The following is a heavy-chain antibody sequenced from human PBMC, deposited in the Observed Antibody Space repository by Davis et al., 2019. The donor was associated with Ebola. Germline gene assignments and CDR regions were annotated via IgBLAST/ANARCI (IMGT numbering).Heavy chain of an antibody. Sequence: GESLKISCAASGFTFSSHAMSWVRQAPGKGLEWVSAISGSGGSTYYADSVKGRFTISRDNSKNTLYLQMNSLRAEDTAVYYCAKATNYCSSTSCYGIYYYYYGMDVWGQGTTVTVSS. V-gene: IGHV3-23*01. CDR3: AKATNYCSSTSCYGIYYYYYGMDV. D-gene: IGHD2-2*01. CDR1: GFTFSSHA. CDR2: ISGSGGST. J-gene: IGHJ6*02.